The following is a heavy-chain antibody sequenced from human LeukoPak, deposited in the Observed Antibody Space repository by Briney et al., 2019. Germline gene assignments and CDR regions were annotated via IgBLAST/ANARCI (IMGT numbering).Heavy chain of an antibody. J-gene: IGHJ4*02. Sequence: SVKVSCKASGYTFTSYGISWVRQAPGQGLEWMGGIIPIFGTANYAQKFQGRVTITADESTSTAYMELSSLRSEDTAVYYCAVPEGRSYSGFGSYFDYWGQGTLVTVSS. V-gene: IGHV1-69*13. CDR2: IIPIFGTA. D-gene: IGHD1-26*01. CDR3: AVPEGRSYSGFGSYFDY. CDR1: GYTFTSYG.